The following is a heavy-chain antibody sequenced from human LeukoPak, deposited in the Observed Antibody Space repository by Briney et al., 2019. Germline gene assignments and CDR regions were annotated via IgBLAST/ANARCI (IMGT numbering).Heavy chain of an antibody. CDR3: AASPYCSGAVCPPP. D-gene: IGHD2-15*01. Sequence: GASLRLSCAASRFTFSSFAMNWVRQAPGKGLEWVSYISSSSSTIYYADSVKGRFTISRDNAKNSLFLQMNSLRDEDTAVYYCAASPYCSGAVCPPPWGQGTLVTVSS. CDR2: ISSSSSTI. V-gene: IGHV3-48*02. CDR1: RFTFSSFA. J-gene: IGHJ5*02.